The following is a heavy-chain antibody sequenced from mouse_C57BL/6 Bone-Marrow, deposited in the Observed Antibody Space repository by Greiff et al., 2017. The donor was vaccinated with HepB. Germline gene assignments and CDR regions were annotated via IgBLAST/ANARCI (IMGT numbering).Heavy chain of an antibody. J-gene: IGHJ3*01. Sequence: EVMLVESGEGLVKPGGSLKLPCAASGFTFSSYAMSWVRQTPEKRLEWVAYISSGGDYIYYADTVKGRFTISRDNARNTLYLQMSSLKSEDTAMYYCTREGHWFAYWGQGTLVTVSA. CDR2: ISSGGDYI. CDR3: TREGHWFAY. D-gene: IGHD3-3*01. V-gene: IGHV5-9-1*02. CDR1: GFTFSSYA.